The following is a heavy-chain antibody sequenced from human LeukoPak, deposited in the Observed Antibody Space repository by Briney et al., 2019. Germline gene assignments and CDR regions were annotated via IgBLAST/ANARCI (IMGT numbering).Heavy chain of an antibody. CDR3: AKNPLQYSYGSGGFDY. Sequence: GSLRLSCGASGFTFSSHAMSWVRQAPGKGLEWVSAISGSDGRLFYADAVKGRFTISRDNSKNTLYLQMNSLRAEDTAVYYCAKNPLQYSYGSGGFDYWGQGTLVTVSS. CDR1: GFTFSSHA. J-gene: IGHJ4*02. V-gene: IGHV3-23*01. D-gene: IGHD5-18*01. CDR2: ISGSDGRL.